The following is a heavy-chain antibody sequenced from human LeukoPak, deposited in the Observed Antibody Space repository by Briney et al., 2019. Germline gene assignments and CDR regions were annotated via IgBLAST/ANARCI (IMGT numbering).Heavy chain of an antibody. Sequence: SVKVSCKASGGTFSSYAISWVRQAPGQGLEWMGGVIPSIATSNYAQKFQGRVTITADESTSTAYLELSSLRSEDSAIYYCAKVEGAWYAPTFIDYWGQGTLVTVSS. V-gene: IGHV1-69*13. J-gene: IGHJ4*02. D-gene: IGHD6-19*01. CDR3: AKVEGAWYAPTFIDY. CDR1: GGTFSSYA. CDR2: VIPSIATS.